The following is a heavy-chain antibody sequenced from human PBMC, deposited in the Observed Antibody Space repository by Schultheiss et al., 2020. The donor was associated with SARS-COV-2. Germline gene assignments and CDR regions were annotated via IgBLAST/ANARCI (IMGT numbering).Heavy chain of an antibody. J-gene: IGHJ4*02. CDR3: ARTIRITIFGVVQYFDY. CDR1: GGSISSGSYY. Sequence: SQTLSLTCTVSGGSISSGSYYWSWIRQHPGKGLEWIGYIYYSGSTYYNPSLKSRVTISVDTSKNQFSLKLSSVTAADTAVYYCARTIRITIFGVVQYFDYWGQGTLVTVSS. D-gene: IGHD3-3*01. CDR2: IYYSGST. V-gene: IGHV4-31*03.